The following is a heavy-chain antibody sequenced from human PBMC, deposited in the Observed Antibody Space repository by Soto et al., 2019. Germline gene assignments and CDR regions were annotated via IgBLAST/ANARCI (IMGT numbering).Heavy chain of an antibody. J-gene: IGHJ4*02. CDR3: ARQDYYDSSGYDY. V-gene: IGHV4-59*01. CDR1: GGSISSYY. Sequence: SETLSLTCTVSGGSISSYYWSWIRQPPGKGLEWIGYIYYSGSTNYNPSLKSRVTISVDTSKNQFSLKLSSVTAADTAVYYCARQDYYDSSGYDYWGQGTLVTVSS. CDR2: IYYSGST. D-gene: IGHD3-22*01.